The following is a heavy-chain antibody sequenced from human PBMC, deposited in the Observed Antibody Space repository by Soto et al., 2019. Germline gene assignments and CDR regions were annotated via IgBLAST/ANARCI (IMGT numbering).Heavy chain of an antibody. Sequence: QVQLVQSGAEVKKPGASVRVSCEVYGDTLTSYTIHWLRQAAGQRPEWMGWINGGNGHTKYSQKFQGAVTFTRDTSASTAYIDLNILRSEDTALYYCAAERGLGDGFDPWGQGTLVTVSS. V-gene: IGHV1-3*01. CDR3: AAERGLGDGFDP. CDR1: GDTLTSYT. J-gene: IGHJ5*02. CDR2: INGGNGHT. D-gene: IGHD3-16*01.